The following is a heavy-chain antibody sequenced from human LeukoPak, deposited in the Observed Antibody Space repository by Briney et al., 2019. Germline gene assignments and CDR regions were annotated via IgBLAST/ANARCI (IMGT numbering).Heavy chain of an antibody. D-gene: IGHD6-13*01. J-gene: IGHJ4*02. CDR3: ARVVAAAGTYPFDY. V-gene: IGHV3-30-3*01. Sequence: GKSLRLSCAASGFTFSGYPIHWVRQAPGKGLEWVAVISYDGSNKYYADSVKGRFTISRDNSKNTLYLQMNSLRAEDTAVYYCARVVAAAGTYPFDYWGQGTLVTVSS. CDR2: ISYDGSNK. CDR1: GFTFSGYP.